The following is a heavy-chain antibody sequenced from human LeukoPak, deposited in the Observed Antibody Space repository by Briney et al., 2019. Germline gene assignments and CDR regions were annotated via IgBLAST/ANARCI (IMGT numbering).Heavy chain of an antibody. CDR1: GYTFTSYA. CDR2: INTNTGNP. V-gene: IGHV7-4-1*02. Sequence: GASVKVSCKASGYTFTSYAMNWVRQAPGQGLEWMGWINTNTGNPTYAQGFTGRFVFSLDTSVSTAYLQISSLKAEDAAVYYCARDVSRDGYSPFDYWGQGTLVTVSS. CDR3: ARDVSRDGYSPFDY. J-gene: IGHJ4*02. D-gene: IGHD5-24*01.